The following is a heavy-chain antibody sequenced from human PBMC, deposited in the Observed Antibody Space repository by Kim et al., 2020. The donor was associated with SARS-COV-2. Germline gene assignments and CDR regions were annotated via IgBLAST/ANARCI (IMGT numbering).Heavy chain of an antibody. CDR1: GGSISNYY. CDR2: MYYSGTT. CDR3: ARGNGWYDY. J-gene: IGHJ4*02. V-gene: IGHV4-59*13. Sequence: SETLSLTCTVYGGSISNYYWSWIRQPPGKGLEWIGYMYYSGTTSYNPSLKSRVTISVDTSKNQFSLKLSSVTAADTAVYYCARGNGWYDYWGQGTQVTVSS. D-gene: IGHD6-19*01.